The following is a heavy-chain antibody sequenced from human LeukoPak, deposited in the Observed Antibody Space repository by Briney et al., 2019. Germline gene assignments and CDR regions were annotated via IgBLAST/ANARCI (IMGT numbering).Heavy chain of an antibody. V-gene: IGHV4-39*07. CDR1: GGSISSSSYY. CDR2: IYTSGST. J-gene: IGHJ6*03. Sequence: SETLSLTCTVSGGSISSSSYYWGWIRQPPGKGLEWIGRIYTSGSTNYNPSLKSRVTMSVDTSKNQFSLKLSSVAAADTAVYYCARDSDYYGSGSYYYYYYYYMDVWDKGTTVTISS. D-gene: IGHD3-10*01. CDR3: ARDSDYYGSGSYYYYYYYYMDV.